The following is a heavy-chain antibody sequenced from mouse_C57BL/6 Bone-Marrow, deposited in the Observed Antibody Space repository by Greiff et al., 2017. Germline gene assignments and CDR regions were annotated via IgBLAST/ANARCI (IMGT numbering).Heavy chain of an antibody. CDR2: INPSSGYT. CDR3: ARSGDYDFDY. CDR1: GYTFTSYT. Sequence: QVQLQQSGAELARPGASVKMSCKASGYTFTSYTMHWVKQRPGQGLEWIGYINPSSGYTKYNQKFKDKATLTAYKYSSTAYMQMRSLTSEVSAVYYCARSGDYDFDYWGQGTTLTVSS. J-gene: IGHJ2*01. D-gene: IGHD2-4*01. V-gene: IGHV1-4*01.